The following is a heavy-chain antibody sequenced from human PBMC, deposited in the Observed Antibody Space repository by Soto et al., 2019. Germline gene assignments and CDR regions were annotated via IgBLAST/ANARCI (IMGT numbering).Heavy chain of an antibody. V-gene: IGHV4-34*01. Sequence: TSETLSLTCAVYGGSFSGYYWSWIRQPPGKGLEWIGEINHSGSTNYNPSLKSRVTISVDTSKNRFSLKLSSVTAADTAVYYCARAPLYYDSSGYYYFDYWGQGTLVTVSS. CDR3: ARAPLYYDSSGYYYFDY. D-gene: IGHD3-22*01. J-gene: IGHJ4*02. CDR1: GGSFSGYY. CDR2: INHSGST.